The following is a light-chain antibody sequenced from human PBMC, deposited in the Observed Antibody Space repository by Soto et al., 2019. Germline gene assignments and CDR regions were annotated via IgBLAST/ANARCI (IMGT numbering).Light chain of an antibody. Sequence: DIQLTQSPSFLSASVGDRVTITCRASQDISTYLGWYQQKPGKAPNPLIYGASTLQSGVPSRFSGSGSGTEFTLTVSSLQPEDFATYYCHQLYRFPRTFCQGTKVEIK. J-gene: IGKJ1*01. V-gene: IGKV1-9*01. CDR3: HQLYRFPRT. CDR2: GAS. CDR1: QDISTY.